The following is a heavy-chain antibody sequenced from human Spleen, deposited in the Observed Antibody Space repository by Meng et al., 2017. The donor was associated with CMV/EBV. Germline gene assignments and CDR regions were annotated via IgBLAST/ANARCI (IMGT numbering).Heavy chain of an antibody. CDR2: IIKAGSVT. J-gene: IGHJ5*02. CDR3: ARGSKVVPLTVIREWLDP. V-gene: IGHV3-74*01. CDR1: GFAFGTYW. Sequence: GGPLRLSCAGPGFAFGTYWMHWVRQGPGKGLGWVSSIIKAGSVTHYADFVKGRFTVSIDNAKNTLYLQLNSLRAEDTAVYYCARGSKVVPLTVIREWLDPWGQGTLVTVSS. D-gene: IGHD2-21*02.